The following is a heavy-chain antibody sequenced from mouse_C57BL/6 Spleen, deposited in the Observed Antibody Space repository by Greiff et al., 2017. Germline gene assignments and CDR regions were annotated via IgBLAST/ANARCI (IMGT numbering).Heavy chain of an antibody. V-gene: IGHV1-81*01. J-gene: IGHJ4*01. CDR1: GYTFTSYG. D-gene: IGHD2-10*01. CDR2: IYPRSGNT. CDR3: VSYYGNYYAMDY. Sequence: QVQLQQSGAELARPGASVKLSCKASGYTFTSYGISWVKQSTGQGLEWIGEIYPRSGNTYYNEKFKGKATLTADKSSSTAYMELRSLTSEDSAVYFCVSYYGNYYAMDYWGQGTSVTVSS.